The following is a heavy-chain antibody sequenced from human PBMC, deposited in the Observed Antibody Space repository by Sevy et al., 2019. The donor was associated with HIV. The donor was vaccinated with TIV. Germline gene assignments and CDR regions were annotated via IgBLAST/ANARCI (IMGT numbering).Heavy chain of an antibody. CDR3: AREISSSSWSRLFDL. Sequence: GGSLRLSCAASGFTFSSYSMNWVRQAPGKGLEWVSYISSSSSTIYYADSVKGRFTISRDNAKNSLYLQMNSLRDEDKAVYYCAREISSSSWSRLFDLWGRGTLVTVSS. V-gene: IGHV3-48*02. CDR1: GFTFSSYS. D-gene: IGHD6-13*01. CDR2: ISSSSSTI. J-gene: IGHJ2*01.